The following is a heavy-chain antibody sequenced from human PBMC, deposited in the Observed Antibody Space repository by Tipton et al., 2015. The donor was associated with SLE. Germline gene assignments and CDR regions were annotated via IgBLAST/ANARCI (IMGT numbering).Heavy chain of an antibody. D-gene: IGHD5-12*01. CDR1: GFTFSSYS. CDR3: ARVGDSAPYYYGMDV. CDR2: ISSSSYI. Sequence: SLRLSCAASGFTFSSYSMNWVRQAPGKGLEWVSSISSSSYIYYADSVKGRFTISRDNAKNSLYLQMNSLRAEDAAVYYCARVGDSAPYYYGMDVWGQGTTVTVSS. V-gene: IGHV3-21*03. J-gene: IGHJ6*02.